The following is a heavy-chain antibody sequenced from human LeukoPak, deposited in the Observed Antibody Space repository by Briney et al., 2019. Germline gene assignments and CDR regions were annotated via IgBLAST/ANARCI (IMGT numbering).Heavy chain of an antibody. V-gene: IGHV4-4*07. CDR1: GGSISSYY. CDR3: ARVGSGSFGTLYYFDY. CDR2: IYTSGST. D-gene: IGHD1-26*01. Sequence: PSETLSLTCTASGGSISSYYWSWIRQPAGKGLEWIGRIYTSGSTNYNPSLKSRVTMSVDTSKNQFSLKLSSVTAADTAVYYCARVGSGSFGTLYYFDYWGQGTLVTVSS. J-gene: IGHJ4*02.